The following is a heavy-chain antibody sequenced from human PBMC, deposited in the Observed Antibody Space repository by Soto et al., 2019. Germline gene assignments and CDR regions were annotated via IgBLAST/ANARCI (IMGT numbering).Heavy chain of an antibody. Sequence: QVHLVQSGAEVKKPGASVKVSCKASGYSFTDYYMHWVRQAPGQGLEWMGWINTKTGGTNYAQRVQGRVTMTGDTSINTAYMELSRLRSDDTAVYYCARVGPTGWFDPWGQGTVSPSPQ. CDR3: ARVGPTGWFDP. J-gene: IGHJ5*02. CDR1: GYSFTDYY. CDR2: INTKTGGT. V-gene: IGHV1-2*02.